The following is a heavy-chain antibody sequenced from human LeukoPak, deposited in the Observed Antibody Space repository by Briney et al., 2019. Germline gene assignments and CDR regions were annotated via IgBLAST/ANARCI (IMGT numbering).Heavy chain of an antibody. V-gene: IGHV7-4-1*02. CDR3: ARDHVKLGSSFHPFDAFDI. D-gene: IGHD2-2*01. CDR2: INTNTGNP. J-gene: IGHJ3*02. Sequence: ASVKVSCKVSGYTLTELSMHWVRQAPGQGLEWMGWINTNTGNPTYAQGFTGRFVFSLDTSVSTAYLQISSLKAEDTAVYYCARDHVKLGSSFHPFDAFDIWGQGTMVTVSS. CDR1: GYTLTELS.